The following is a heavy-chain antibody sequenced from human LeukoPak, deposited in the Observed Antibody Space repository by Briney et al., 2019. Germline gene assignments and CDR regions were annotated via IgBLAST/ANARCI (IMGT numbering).Heavy chain of an antibody. J-gene: IGHJ5*02. CDR1: GGSFSSCY. CDR2: INHSGST. Sequence: SETLSLTCAVYGGSFSSCYLSWIRQSPGKGLEWIGEINHSGSTNYNPSLKNRVTISVDTSKNQFSLKLSSVTAADTAVYYCARGVLAYSNYIHNWFDPWGQGTLVTVSS. V-gene: IGHV4-34*01. D-gene: IGHD4-11*01. CDR3: ARGVLAYSNYIHNWFDP.